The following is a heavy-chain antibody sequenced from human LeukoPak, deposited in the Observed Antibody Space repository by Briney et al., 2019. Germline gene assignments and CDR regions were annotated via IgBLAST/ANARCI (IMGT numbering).Heavy chain of an antibody. CDR2: INAGNGNT. Sequence: ASVKVSCKASGYTFTSYAMHWVRQAPGQRLEWMGWINAGNGNTKYSQKFQGRVTITRDTSASTAYMELSSLRSEDTAVYYCARDSSDIRSLIAHWGQGTLVTVSS. CDR3: ARDSSDIRSLIAH. CDR1: GYTFTSYA. D-gene: IGHD2-15*01. J-gene: IGHJ1*01. V-gene: IGHV1-3*01.